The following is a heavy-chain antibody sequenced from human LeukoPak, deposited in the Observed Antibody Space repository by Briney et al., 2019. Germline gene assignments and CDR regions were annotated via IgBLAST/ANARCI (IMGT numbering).Heavy chain of an antibody. J-gene: IGHJ5*02. CDR2: IESDGSST. CDR1: GFTFSNYW. V-gene: IGHV3-74*01. D-gene: IGHD2-21*02. Sequence: GGSLRLSCAASGFTFSNYWMHWVRHAPGKGLVWVSRIESDGSSTDYADSVKGRFTISRDNAKNTLYLQMDSLRAEDTAVYFCARDWGPVVVTATNWFDPWGQGTLVTDSS. CDR3: ARDWGPVVVTATNWFDP.